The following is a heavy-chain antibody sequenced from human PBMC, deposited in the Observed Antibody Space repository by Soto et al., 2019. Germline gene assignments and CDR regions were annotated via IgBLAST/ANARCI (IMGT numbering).Heavy chain of an antibody. V-gene: IGHV1-18*04. CDR3: ARRGLLIEDYSGMDV. CDR1: GYTFTTYV. J-gene: IGHJ6*02. D-gene: IGHD5-18*01. CDR2: INTYNGNT. Sequence: ASVKVSCKTSGYTFTTYVITCLRQTPGHGLEWMGWINTYNGNTTYAQRLQGRVTMTTETSTRTAYLDLRSLRSDDTAVYYCARRGLLIEDYSGMDVWGQGTTVSVSS.